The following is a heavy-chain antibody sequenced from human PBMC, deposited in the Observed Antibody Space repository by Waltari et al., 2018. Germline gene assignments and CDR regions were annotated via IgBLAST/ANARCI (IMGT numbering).Heavy chain of an antibody. CDR1: GFTFSSHW. CDR3: ARHSGWYYYYGMDV. Sequence: EVQLVESGGGLVQPGGSLRLSCAASGFTFSSHWMSWVRQAPGKGLEWVANIKQDGSEKYYVESVKGRFTISRDNAKNSLYLQMNSLRAEDTAVYYCARHSGWYYYYGMDVWGQGTTVTVSS. CDR2: IKQDGSEK. D-gene: IGHD6-19*01. J-gene: IGHJ6*02. V-gene: IGHV3-7*01.